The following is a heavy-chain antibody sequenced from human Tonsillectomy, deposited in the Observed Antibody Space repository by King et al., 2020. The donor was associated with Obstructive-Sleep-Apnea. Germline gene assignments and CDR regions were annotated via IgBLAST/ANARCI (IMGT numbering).Heavy chain of an antibody. CDR1: GGSISSGGYS. Sequence: LQLQESGSGLVKPSQTLSLTCAVSGGSISSGGYSCSCIRQPPGKGLECIGYIYHSGSTYYNPSLKSRVTISVDRSKKQFPLNLNSVTAADTAVYYCARVLWFGQGGDYFDYWGQGTLVTVSS. CDR2: IYHSGST. V-gene: IGHV4-30-2*01. CDR3: ARVLWFGQGGDYFDY. D-gene: IGHD3-10*01. J-gene: IGHJ4*02.